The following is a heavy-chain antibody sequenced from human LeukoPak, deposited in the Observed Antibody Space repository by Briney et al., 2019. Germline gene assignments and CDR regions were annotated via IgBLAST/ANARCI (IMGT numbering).Heavy chain of an antibody. V-gene: IGHV4-59*08. CDR3: ARRGRYFDFFDN. Sequence: SETLSLTCTVSGVSISSYYWSWIRQPPGKGLEWIGYIYYSGSTNYNPSLKSRVTISVDTSKNQFSLKLTSVTAADTAVYYCARRGRYFDFFDNWGQGTLVTVSS. CDR1: GVSISSYY. CDR2: IYYSGST. D-gene: IGHD3-9*01. J-gene: IGHJ4*02.